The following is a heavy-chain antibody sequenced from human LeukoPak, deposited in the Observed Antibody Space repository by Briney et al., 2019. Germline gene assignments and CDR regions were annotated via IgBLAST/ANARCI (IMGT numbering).Heavy chain of an antibody. D-gene: IGHD3-10*01. J-gene: IGHJ4*02. CDR2: SYHSGST. CDR1: GYSISSGYY. V-gene: IGHV4-38-2*02. CDR3: ARGAWFGELFPNIYYFDY. Sequence: SETLSLTCSVSGYSISSGYYWGWIRQPPGKGLEWMGISYHSGSTNYNPSLKSRVTISVDTSKNQFSLKLSSVTAADTAVYYCARGAWFGELFPNIYYFDYWGQGTLVTVSS.